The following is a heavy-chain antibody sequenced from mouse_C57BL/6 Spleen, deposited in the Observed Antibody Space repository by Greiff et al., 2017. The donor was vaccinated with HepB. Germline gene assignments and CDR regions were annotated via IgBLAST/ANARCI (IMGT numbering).Heavy chain of an antibody. V-gene: IGHV5-15*01. CDR2: ISNLAYSI. CDR3: ARQGELGRGYAMDY. D-gene: IGHD4-1*01. CDR1: GFTFSDYG. Sequence: EVQGVESGGGLVQPGGSLKLSCAASGFTFSDYGMAWVRQAPRKGPEWVAFISNLAYSIYYADTVTGRFTISSENAKNTLYLEMSSLRSEDTAMYYCARQGELGRGYAMDYWGQGTSVTVSS. J-gene: IGHJ4*01.